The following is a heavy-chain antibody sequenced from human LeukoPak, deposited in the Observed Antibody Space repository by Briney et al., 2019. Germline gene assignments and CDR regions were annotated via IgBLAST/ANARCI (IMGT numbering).Heavy chain of an antibody. J-gene: IGHJ4*02. CDR1: GYTFINYW. CDR2: IYPGDSDT. D-gene: IGHD3-9*01. Sequence: GESLKISCQGSGYTFINYWIGWVRQMPGKGLEWMGIIYPGDSDTRYSPSLQGQVTISADKSISTAYLQWSSLKASDTAMYYCARGGVLRYFDWLLSYWGQGTLVTVSS. CDR3: ARGGVLRYFDWLLSY. V-gene: IGHV5-51*01.